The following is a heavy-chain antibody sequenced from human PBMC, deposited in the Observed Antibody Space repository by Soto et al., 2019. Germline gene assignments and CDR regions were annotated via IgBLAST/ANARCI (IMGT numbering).Heavy chain of an antibody. CDR2: ISGSGGST. CDR3: AKDGPYSSSWHNLNYFDY. Sequence: PGGSLRLSCAASGFTFSSYAMSWVRQAPGKGLEWVSAISGSGGSTYYADSVKGRFTISRDNSKNTLYLQMNSLRAEDTAVYYCAKDGPYSSSWHNLNYFDYWGQGTLVTVSS. V-gene: IGHV3-23*01. D-gene: IGHD6-13*01. CDR1: GFTFSSYA. J-gene: IGHJ4*02.